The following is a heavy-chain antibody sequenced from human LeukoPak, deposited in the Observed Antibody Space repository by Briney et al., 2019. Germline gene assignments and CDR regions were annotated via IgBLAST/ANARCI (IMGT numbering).Heavy chain of an antibody. CDR1: GFTFSSYG. D-gene: IGHD3-22*01. Sequence: GGSLRLSCAASGFTFSSYGMSWVRQAPGKGLEWVSAISGSGGSTYYADSVKGRFTISRDNSKNTLYLQMNSLRAEDTAVYYCAKYEALITMIGPIDYWGRGTLVTVSS. CDR2: ISGSGGST. V-gene: IGHV3-23*01. CDR3: AKYEALITMIGPIDY. J-gene: IGHJ4*02.